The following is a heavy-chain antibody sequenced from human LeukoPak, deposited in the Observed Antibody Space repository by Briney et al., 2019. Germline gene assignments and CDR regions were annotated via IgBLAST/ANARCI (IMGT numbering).Heavy chain of an antibody. V-gene: IGHV3-33*01. CDR1: GFTFSSYG. J-gene: IGHJ4*02. Sequence: GGSLRLSCAASGFTFSSYGMHWVRQAPGKGLEWVAVIWYDGSNKYYADSVKGRFTISRDNSKNTLYLQMNSLGAEDTAVYYCARETIFGSFDYWGQGTLVTVSS. CDR3: ARETIFGSFDY. CDR2: IWYDGSNK. D-gene: IGHD3-3*01.